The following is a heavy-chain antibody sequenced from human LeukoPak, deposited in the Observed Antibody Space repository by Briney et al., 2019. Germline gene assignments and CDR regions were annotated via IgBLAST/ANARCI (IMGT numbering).Heavy chain of an antibody. CDR2: IYSGGST. Sequence: GGSLRLSCAASGFAVSSNYMSWVRQAPGKGLEWVSVIYSGGSTYYADSVKGRFTISRDNSKNTLYLQMNSLRAEDTAVYYCAKDVASTARARHFDYWGQGTLVTVSS. D-gene: IGHD5-18*01. CDR1: GFAVSSNY. V-gene: IGHV3-53*01. CDR3: AKDVASTARARHFDY. J-gene: IGHJ4*02.